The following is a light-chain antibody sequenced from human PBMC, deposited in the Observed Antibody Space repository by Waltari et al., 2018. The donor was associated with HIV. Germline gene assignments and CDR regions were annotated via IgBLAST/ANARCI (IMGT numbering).Light chain of an antibody. Sequence: QSALTQPASVSGSPGQSITISRTGTRSDVGRYNLVSWYQQHPGKAPKLMIYEGSKRPSGVSNRFSGSKSGNTASLTISGLQAEDEADYYCCSYAGSSTWVFGGGTKLTVL. CDR1: RSDVGRYNL. CDR3: CSYAGSSTWV. V-gene: IGLV2-23*01. J-gene: IGLJ3*02. CDR2: EGS.